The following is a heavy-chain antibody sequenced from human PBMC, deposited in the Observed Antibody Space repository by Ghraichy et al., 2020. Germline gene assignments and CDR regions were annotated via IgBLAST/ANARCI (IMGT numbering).Heavy chain of an antibody. V-gene: IGHV3-48*02. CDR1: GFTLSSYS. Sequence: GGSLRLSCVGSGFTLSSYSMNWVRQSPGKGLEWVSYITSSGRTIFYADSVKGRFTISRDNAQNSLYLQMNSLRDEDTAVYYCARGSRVVRFYYYDGMDVWGQGTTVTVSS. D-gene: IGHD2-15*01. J-gene: IGHJ6*02. CDR3: ARGSRVVRFYYYDGMDV. CDR2: ITSSGRTI.